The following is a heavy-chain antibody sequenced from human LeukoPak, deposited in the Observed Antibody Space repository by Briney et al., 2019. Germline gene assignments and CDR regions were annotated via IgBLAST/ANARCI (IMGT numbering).Heavy chain of an antibody. J-gene: IGHJ4*02. CDR3: ARLPTFYYDSSGYHYDY. CDR1: GFTFNNYA. Sequence: GSLRLSCVASGFTFNNYAISWVRQAPGRGLEWASSTAGSGISKDYADSVKGRFTISKDKSKNTLYLQMDNLRAEDTGVYFCARLPTFYYDSSGYHYDYWGQGTLVTVSS. D-gene: IGHD3-22*01. CDR2: TAGSGISK. V-gene: IGHV3-23*01.